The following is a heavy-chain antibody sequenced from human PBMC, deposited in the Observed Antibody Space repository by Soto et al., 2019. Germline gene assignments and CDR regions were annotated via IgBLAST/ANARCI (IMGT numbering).Heavy chain of an antibody. Sequence: GGSLRLSCAASGFTVNSNYMNWVRQAPGRGLEWVSVIYSGGSTYYADSVKGRFTISRGNSKNTLYLQMNSLRAEDTAVYFCARARRDGYNFVAFDIWGQGTMVTVSS. CDR3: ARARRDGYNFVAFDI. CDR1: GFTVNSNY. CDR2: IYSGGST. V-gene: IGHV3-53*01. J-gene: IGHJ3*02. D-gene: IGHD5-12*01.